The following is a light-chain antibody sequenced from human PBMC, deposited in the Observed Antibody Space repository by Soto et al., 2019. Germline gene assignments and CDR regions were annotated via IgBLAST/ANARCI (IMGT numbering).Light chain of an antibody. CDR1: QSISSW. J-gene: IGKJ4*01. V-gene: IGKV1-5*01. CDR3: QEYNSWQSIT. Sequence: DIQMTQSPSTLSASVGDRVTITCRASQSISSWLAWYQQKPGKAPNLLIYEASILQRGVPSRFSGSISGTEFTLTISSLQSEDFAVYYRQEYNSWQSITFGGGTKVDIK. CDR2: EAS.